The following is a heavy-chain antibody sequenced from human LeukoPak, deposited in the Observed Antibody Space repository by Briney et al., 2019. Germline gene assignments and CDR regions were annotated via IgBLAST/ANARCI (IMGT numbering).Heavy chain of an antibody. CDR2: IRYDGSNK. Sequence: GGSLRLSCAASGFTFSSYGMHWVRQAPGKGLEWVAFIRYDGSNKYSADSVKGRFTISRDNSKNTLYLQMNSMRAEDTAVYYCAKDVSWAGHGGGVPIAVAGISGYFDYWGQGTLVTVSS. CDR3: AKDVSWAGHGGGVPIAVAGISGYFDY. CDR1: GFTFSSYG. D-gene: IGHD6-19*01. V-gene: IGHV3-30*02. J-gene: IGHJ4*02.